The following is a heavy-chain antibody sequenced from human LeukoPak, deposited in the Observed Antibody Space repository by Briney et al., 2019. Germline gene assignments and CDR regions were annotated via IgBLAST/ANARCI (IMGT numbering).Heavy chain of an antibody. CDR1: GYTFTGYY. CDR3: ARDQGYYHDSSGSYYGY. D-gene: IGHD3-22*01. J-gene: IGHJ4*02. CDR2: INPSGGST. V-gene: IGHV1-46*01. Sequence: ASVKVSCKASGYTFTGYYMHWVRQAPGQGLEWMGIINPSGGSTSYAQKFQGRVTMTRATSTSTVYMELSSLRSEDTAVYYCARDQGYYHDSSGSYYGYWGQGTLVTVSS.